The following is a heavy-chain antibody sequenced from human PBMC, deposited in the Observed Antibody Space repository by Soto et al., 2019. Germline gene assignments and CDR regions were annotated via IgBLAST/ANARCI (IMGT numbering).Heavy chain of an antibody. Sequence: QVQLVESGGGVVQPGRSLRLSCAASGFTFSSYAMHWVRQAPGKGLEWVAVISYDGSNKYYADSVKGRFTISRDNSKNTLYLQMNSLRAEDTAVYDCASHDSYYDSSLGAFDIWGQGTMVTVSS. CDR1: GFTFSSYA. CDR2: ISYDGSNK. J-gene: IGHJ3*02. D-gene: IGHD3-22*01. V-gene: IGHV3-30-3*01. CDR3: ASHDSYYDSSLGAFDI.